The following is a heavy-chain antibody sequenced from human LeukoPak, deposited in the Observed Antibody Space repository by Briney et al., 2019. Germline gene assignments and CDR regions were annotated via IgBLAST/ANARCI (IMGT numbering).Heavy chain of an antibody. CDR1: GITFSSYS. Sequence: GGSLRLSCAASGITFSSYSMNWVRQAPGKGLEWVSSISSSSSYIYYADSVKGRFTISRDNAKNSLYLQMNSLRAEDTAVYYCAREGYYYDSSLNDWGQGTLVTVSS. CDR2: ISSSSSYI. J-gene: IGHJ4*02. V-gene: IGHV3-21*01. CDR3: AREGYYYDSSLND. D-gene: IGHD3-22*01.